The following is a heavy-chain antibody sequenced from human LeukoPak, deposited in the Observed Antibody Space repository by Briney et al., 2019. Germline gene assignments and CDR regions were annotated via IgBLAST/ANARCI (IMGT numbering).Heavy chain of an antibody. CDR1: GGSFSNYF. CDR2: IYTSGST. J-gene: IGHJ4*02. CDR3: ARDFYDSGSPRPFDY. V-gene: IGHV4-4*07. D-gene: IGHD3-10*01. Sequence: PSETLSLTCSVSGGSFSNYFLSWIRQPAGKALEWIGRIYTSGSTNYNPSLKSRVTMSVDTSKNQFSLKLSSVTAADTAVYYCARDFYDSGSPRPFDYWGQGTLVTVSS.